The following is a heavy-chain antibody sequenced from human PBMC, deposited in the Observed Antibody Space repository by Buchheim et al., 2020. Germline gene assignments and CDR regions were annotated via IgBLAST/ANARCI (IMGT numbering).Heavy chain of an antibody. D-gene: IGHD2-15*01. CDR3: ARHIVVVVAATFHYYYYGMDV. Sequence: QVQLVESGGGLVKPGGSLRLSCAASGFTFSDYYMSWIRQAPGKGLEWVSYISSSGSTIYYADSVKGRFTISRDNAKNSLYLQMSSLRAEDTAVYYCARHIVVVVAATFHYYYYGMDVWGQGTT. CDR1: GFTFSDYY. V-gene: IGHV3-11*01. CDR2: ISSSGSTI. J-gene: IGHJ6*02.